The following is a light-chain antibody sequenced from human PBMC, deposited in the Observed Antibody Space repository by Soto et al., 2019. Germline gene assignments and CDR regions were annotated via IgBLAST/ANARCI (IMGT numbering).Light chain of an antibody. CDR3: GAWDSSLSAVV. J-gene: IGLJ2*01. V-gene: IGLV1-51*01. CDR1: SSNIENNY. CDR2: DND. Sequence: QSALTQPPSVSAAPGQKVTISCSGSSSNIENNYVSWYQQLPGTAPKLLIYDNDKRPAGIPDRFSGSKSGTSATLGITGLQTGDEADYYCGAWDSSLSAVVFGGGTKLTVL.